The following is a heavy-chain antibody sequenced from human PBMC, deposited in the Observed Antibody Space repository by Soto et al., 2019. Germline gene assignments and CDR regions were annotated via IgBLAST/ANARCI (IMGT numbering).Heavy chain of an antibody. J-gene: IGHJ6*02. CDR1: GGSISSYY. V-gene: IGHV4-59*01. D-gene: IGHD3-10*01. Sequence: PSETLSLTCTVSGGSISSYYWSWIRQPPGKGLEWIGYIYYSGSTNYNPSLKSRVTISVDTSKNQFSLKLSSVTAADTAVYYCARDRRVRDPYYYYGMKVWGQGTTVIVSS. CDR2: IYYSGST. CDR3: ARDRRVRDPYYYYGMKV.